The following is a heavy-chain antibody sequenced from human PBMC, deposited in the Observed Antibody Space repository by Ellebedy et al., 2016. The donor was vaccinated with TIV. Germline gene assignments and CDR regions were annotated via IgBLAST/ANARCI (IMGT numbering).Heavy chain of an antibody. CDR3: VRVLQGTFTLAIDQ. Sequence: PGGSLRLSCAASGFTFSTYWMHWVRQAPGKGLVWVSCIMSDGTFTSYGDSVKGRFTISRDNAGNTLSLQMTSLRVEDTAVYYCVRVLQGTFTLAIDQWGQGTLVTVSS. CDR2: IMSDGTFT. CDR1: GFTFSTYW. J-gene: IGHJ4*02. V-gene: IGHV3-74*01. D-gene: IGHD2/OR15-2a*01.